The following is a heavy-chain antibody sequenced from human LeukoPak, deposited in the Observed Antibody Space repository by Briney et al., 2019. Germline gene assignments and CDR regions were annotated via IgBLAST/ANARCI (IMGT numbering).Heavy chain of an antibody. J-gene: IGHJ4*02. Sequence: GRSLRLSCAVSGFTFDDYAMHWVRLPPGKGLEWVSGISWNSGNIGYADSVKGRFTISRDNAKNTLYLQMNSLRAEDTAVYYCARGGYHAYYLDYWGQGSLVTVSS. CDR3: ARGGYHAYYLDY. CDR1: GFTFDDYA. CDR2: ISWNSGNI. V-gene: IGHV3-9*01. D-gene: IGHD5-18*01.